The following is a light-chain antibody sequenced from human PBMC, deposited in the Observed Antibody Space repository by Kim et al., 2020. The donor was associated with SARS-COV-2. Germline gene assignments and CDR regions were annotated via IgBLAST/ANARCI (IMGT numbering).Light chain of an antibody. CDR2: DAS. J-gene: IGKJ3*01. CDR3: QHYNTYKAT. V-gene: IGKV1-5*01. Sequence: ASVGDRVTITCRASQRISNWLAWYQQKPGKAPNLLIYDASSLGSGVPSRFSGSGSGTEFTLTSSSLQPDDFATYYCQHYNTYKATFGPGTKVDIK. CDR1: QRISNW.